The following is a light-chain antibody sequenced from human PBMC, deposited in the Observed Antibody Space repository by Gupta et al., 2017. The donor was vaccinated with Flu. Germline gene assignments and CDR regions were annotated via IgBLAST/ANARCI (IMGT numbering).Light chain of an antibody. CDR3: SSYAGTYTFWI. V-gene: IGLV2-11*01. CDR2: EVT. J-gene: IGLJ2*01. CDR1: SSDVGGYNY. Sequence: QSALTQPRSVSGSPGQSVTISCPGASSDVGGYNYVSWYQQHPGKAPKLMIYEVTKRPSGVPDRFSGSKSGNTASLTISGLQAGDEADYYCSSYAGTYTFWIFGGGTKLTVL.